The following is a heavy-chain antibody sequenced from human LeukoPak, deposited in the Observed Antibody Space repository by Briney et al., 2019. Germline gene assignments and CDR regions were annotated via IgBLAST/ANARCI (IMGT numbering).Heavy chain of an antibody. CDR3: ARDLGDSSGYENWFDP. CDR2: INPNSGGT. CDR1: GYTFTGYY. D-gene: IGHD3-22*01. V-gene: IGHV1-2*02. J-gene: IGHJ5*02. Sequence: ASVKVSCKASGYTFTGYYMHWVRQAPGQGLEWMGWINPNSGGTNYGQKFQGRVTMTRDTSISTAYMELSRLRSDDTAVYYCARDLGDSSGYENWFDPWGQGTLVSVSS.